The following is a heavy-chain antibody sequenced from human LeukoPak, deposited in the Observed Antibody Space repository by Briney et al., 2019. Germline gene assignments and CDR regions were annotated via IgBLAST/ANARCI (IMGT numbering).Heavy chain of an antibody. CDR3: ARGMTTGPDP. CDR2: IYYSGRT. Sequence: SETLSLTCTVSGGSISSYSWSWIRQPPGKGLEGIGYIYYSGRTNYNPSIKSRLTISVDTSKNQSSLKLNSVTAADTAVYYCARGMTTGPDPWGQGTLVTVSS. CDR1: GGSISSYS. V-gene: IGHV4-59*08. D-gene: IGHD4-17*01. J-gene: IGHJ5*02.